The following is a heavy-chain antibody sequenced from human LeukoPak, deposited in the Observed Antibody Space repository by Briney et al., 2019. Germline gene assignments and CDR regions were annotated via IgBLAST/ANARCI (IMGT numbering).Heavy chain of an antibody. CDR3: ARHGIAAAGTAWGAFDI. CDR2: IYYSGST. J-gene: IGHJ3*02. Sequence: PSETLSLTCTVSGGSISSYYWSWIRQPPGKGLEWIGYIYYSGSTNYNPSLKSRVTISVDTSKNQFSLKLSSVTAADTAVYYCARHGIAAAGTAWGAFDIWGQGTMVTVSS. D-gene: IGHD6-13*01. V-gene: IGHV4-59*08. CDR1: GGSISSYY.